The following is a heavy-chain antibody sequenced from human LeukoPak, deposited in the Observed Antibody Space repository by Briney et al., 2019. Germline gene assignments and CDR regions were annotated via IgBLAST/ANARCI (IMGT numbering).Heavy chain of an antibody. CDR3: ARDFDFWSGYYRDY. CDR2: ISTSSSYI. CDR1: GFTFRSYS. J-gene: IGHJ4*02. V-gene: IGHV3-21*05. D-gene: IGHD3-3*01. Sequence: GGSLRLSCAASGFTFRSYSMNWVRQAPGKGLEWVSCISTSSSYIYYADSVKGRFTISRDNAKNSLYLQMNSLRAEDTAVYYCARDFDFWSGYYRDYWGQGTLVTVSS.